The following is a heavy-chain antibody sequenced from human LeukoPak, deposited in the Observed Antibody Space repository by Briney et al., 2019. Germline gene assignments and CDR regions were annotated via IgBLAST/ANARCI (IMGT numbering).Heavy chain of an antibody. J-gene: IGHJ4*02. Sequence: GGSLRLSCAASGFTFSSYWMSWVRQAPGKGLEWVANIKQDGSEKYYVDSVKGRFTISRDNAKNSLYLQMNSLRAEDTAVYYCARDSKWLVPGLDYWGQGTLVTVSS. CDR2: IKQDGSEK. CDR3: ARDSKWLVPGLDY. V-gene: IGHV3-7*01. CDR1: GFTFSSYW. D-gene: IGHD6-19*01.